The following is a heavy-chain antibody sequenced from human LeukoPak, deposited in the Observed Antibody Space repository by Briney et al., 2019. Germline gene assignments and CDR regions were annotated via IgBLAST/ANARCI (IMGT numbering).Heavy chain of an antibody. D-gene: IGHD3-22*01. CDR2: INPSGGST. V-gene: IGHV1-46*01. CDR1: GYPFTGYY. CDR3: ARPFDSSAYFFQPFDS. Sequence: ASVKVSCKASGYPFTGYYMHWVRQAPGQGLEWMGVINPSGGSTTYSEKFQGRVTMTRDTSRSTVYMELSSLRSEDTAVYYCARPFDSSAYFFQPFDSWGQGALVIVSS. J-gene: IGHJ4*02.